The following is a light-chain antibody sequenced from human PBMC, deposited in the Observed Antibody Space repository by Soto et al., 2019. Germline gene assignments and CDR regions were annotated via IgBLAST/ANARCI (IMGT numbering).Light chain of an antibody. CDR1: RSDIGVGYD. J-gene: IGLJ1*01. V-gene: IGLV1-40*01. CDR2: GTN. Sequence: SVLTQPPSVSGAPGQRVTISCTGSRSDIGVGYDVHWYQHLPGTAPKLLIYGTNNRSSGVPDRFSGSRSRTSASLAITALHAEDEADDYRQSYDISLTGREVFGTGTKVTVL. CDR3: QSYDISLTGREV.